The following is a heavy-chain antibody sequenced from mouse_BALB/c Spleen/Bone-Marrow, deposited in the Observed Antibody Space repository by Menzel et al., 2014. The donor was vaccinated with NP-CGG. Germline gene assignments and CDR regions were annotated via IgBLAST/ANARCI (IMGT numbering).Heavy chain of an antibody. J-gene: IGHJ2*01. CDR3: AREGNYDGYFDY. D-gene: IGHD2-1*01. Sequence: EVKVEESGPGLVKPSQTVSLTCTVTGISITTGNYRWSWIRQFPGNKLEWIGYIYYSGTITYNPSLTSRTTITRDTSKNQFFLEMNSLTAEDTATYYCAREGNYDGYFDYWGQGTTLTVSS. CDR2: IYYSGTI. CDR1: GISITTGNYR. V-gene: IGHV3-5*02.